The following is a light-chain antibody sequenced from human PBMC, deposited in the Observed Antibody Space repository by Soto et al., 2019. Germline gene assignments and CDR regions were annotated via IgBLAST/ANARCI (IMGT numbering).Light chain of an antibody. CDR1: QSVGNNY. CDR2: DAS. V-gene: IGKV3-20*01. J-gene: IGKJ1*01. CDR3: QQCATSPLT. Sequence: DIVLTQSPGTLSLSPGERATLSCRASQSVGNNYLAWYQQKPGQAPRLLIYDASNRATGIPDRFSGSGSGTDFTLTISRLEPEDFAVYYCQQCATSPLTFGQGTKVDIK.